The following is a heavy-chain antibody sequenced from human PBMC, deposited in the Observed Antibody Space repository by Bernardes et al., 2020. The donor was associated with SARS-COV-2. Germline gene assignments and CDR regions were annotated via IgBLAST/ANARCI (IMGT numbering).Heavy chain of an antibody. CDR3: ARWALVGSHDF. V-gene: IGHV3-7*05. D-gene: IGHD1-26*01. Sequence: GGSLRLSCAASGFTFSSFWMSWVRQAPGKGLEWVANIKHDGSDTNYVDSVKGRFTISRDNAKKSLYLQMNSLRAEDTAVYYCARWALVGSHDFWGQGTLVTVSS. J-gene: IGHJ4*02. CDR2: IKHDGSDT. CDR1: GFTFSSFW.